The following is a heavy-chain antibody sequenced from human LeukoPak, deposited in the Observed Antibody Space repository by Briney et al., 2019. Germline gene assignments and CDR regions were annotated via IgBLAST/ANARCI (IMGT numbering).Heavy chain of an antibody. CDR1: GFTFSSYW. CDR3: ARDLDSSGYSYGMDV. Sequence: GGSLRLSCAASGFTFSSYWMSWVRQAPGKGLEGVANIKQDGSEKYYVDSVKGRFTISRDNAKNSLYLQMNSLRAEDTAVYYCARDLDSSGYSYGMDVWGQGTTVTVSS. CDR2: IKQDGSEK. D-gene: IGHD3-22*01. V-gene: IGHV3-7*01. J-gene: IGHJ6*02.